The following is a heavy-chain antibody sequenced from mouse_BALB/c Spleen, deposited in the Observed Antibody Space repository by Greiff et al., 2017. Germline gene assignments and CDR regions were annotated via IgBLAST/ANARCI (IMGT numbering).Heavy chain of an antibody. J-gene: IGHJ1*01. CDR1: GFTFSSYA. D-gene: IGHD1-1*01. CDR3: ARDYGSTSYWYFDV. Sequence: EVMVVESGGGLVKPGGSLKLSCAASGFTFSSYAMSWVRQTPEKRLEWVASISSGGSTYYPDSVKGRFTISRDNARNILYLQMSSLRSEDTAMYYCARDYGSTSYWYFDVWGAGTTVTVSS. V-gene: IGHV5-6-5*01. CDR2: ISSGGST.